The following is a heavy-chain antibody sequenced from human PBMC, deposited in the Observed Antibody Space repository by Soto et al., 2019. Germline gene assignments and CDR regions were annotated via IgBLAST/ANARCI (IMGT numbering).Heavy chain of an antibody. CDR2: INPNSGAT. J-gene: IGHJ5*02. CDR1: GYTFTGYF. CDR3: ARGGGTILAPLT. V-gene: IGHV1-2*02. Sequence: VASVKVSCKASGYTFTGYFIHWVRQAPRQGLEWVGYINPNSGATKYAPRFQGRVTMTSDTSIRTAYMDLSNLRSDDTAVYYCARGGGTILAPLTWGPGTLVTVSS. D-gene: IGHD3-3*01.